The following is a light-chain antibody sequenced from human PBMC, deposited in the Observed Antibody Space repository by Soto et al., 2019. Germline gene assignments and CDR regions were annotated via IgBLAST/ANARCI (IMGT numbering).Light chain of an antibody. J-gene: IGKJ1*01. CDR1: QSVSSN. CDR2: GAS. CDR3: QQYDNWPST. Sequence: ETVMTQSPATLSVSPGERATLSCRPSQSVSSNFAWYQQKPGQAPRLLIYGASTRATGIPARFSGSGSGTEFTLSISSLQSEDFAVYSCQQYDNWPSTFGQGTKVEFK. V-gene: IGKV3-15*01.